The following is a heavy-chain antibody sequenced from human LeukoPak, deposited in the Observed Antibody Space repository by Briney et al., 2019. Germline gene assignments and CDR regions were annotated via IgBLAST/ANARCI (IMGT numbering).Heavy chain of an antibody. D-gene: IGHD3-3*01. Sequence: ASVKVSCKASGYTFTGYYMHWVRQAPGQGLEWMGWINPNSGGTNYAQKFQGWVTMTRDTSISTAYMELSRLRSDDTAVYYCARGLVVDEYDFWSGYYLFDYWGQGTLVTVSS. J-gene: IGHJ4*02. V-gene: IGHV1-2*04. CDR3: ARGLVVDEYDFWSGYYLFDY. CDR2: INPNSGGT. CDR1: GYTFTGYY.